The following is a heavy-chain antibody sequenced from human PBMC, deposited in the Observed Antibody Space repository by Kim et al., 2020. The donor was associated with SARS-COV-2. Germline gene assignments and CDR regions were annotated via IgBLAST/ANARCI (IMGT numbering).Heavy chain of an antibody. J-gene: IGHJ6*02. D-gene: IGHD4-17*01. CDR1: GFTFSSYG. CDR3: ARAVPTRGPTVTTWGGDYYGMDV. Sequence: GGSLRLSCAASGFTFSSYGMHWVRQAPGKGLEWVAVISYDGSNKYYADSVKGRFTISRDNSKNTLYLQMNSLRAEDTAVYYCARAVPTRGPTVTTWGGDYYGMDVWGQGTTVTVSS. CDR2: ISYDGSNK. V-gene: IGHV3-33*05.